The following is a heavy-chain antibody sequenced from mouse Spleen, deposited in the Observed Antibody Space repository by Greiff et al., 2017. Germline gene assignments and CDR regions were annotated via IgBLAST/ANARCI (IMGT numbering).Heavy chain of an antibody. J-gene: IGHJ1*01. D-gene: IGHD2-3*01. CDR2: INPNNGGT. V-gene: IGHV1-26*01. CDR3: ARGDGPYWYWDV. CDR1: GYTFTDYY. Sequence: EVQLQQSGPELVKPGASVKISCKASGYTFTDYYMNWVKQSHGKSLEWIGDINPNNGGTSYNQKFKGKATLTVDKSSSTAYMELRSLTSEDSAVYYCARGDGPYWYWDVWGAGTTVTVSS.